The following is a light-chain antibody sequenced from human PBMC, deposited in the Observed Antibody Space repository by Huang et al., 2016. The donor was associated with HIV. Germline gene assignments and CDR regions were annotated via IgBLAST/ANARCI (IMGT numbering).Light chain of an antibody. J-gene: IGKJ5*01. CDR1: QSVSSSY. V-gene: IGKV3-20*01. CDR2: GAS. Sequence: EIVLTQSPGTLSLSPGERAPLSCRASQSVSSSYLAWYRQKPGQAPRLLIYGASSRATGIPDRFSGSGSGTDFTLTISRLEPEDFAVFYCQQYGSSITFGQGTRLEIK. CDR3: QQYGSSIT.